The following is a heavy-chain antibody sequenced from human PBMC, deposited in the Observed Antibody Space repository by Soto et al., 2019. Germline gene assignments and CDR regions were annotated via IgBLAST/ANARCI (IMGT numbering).Heavy chain of an antibody. CDR2: IWHHGNK. Sequence: PGGSLRLSCLASGFTFSYYGMHWVRQAPGKGLEWVAGIWHHGNKDYADSVKGRFTVSRDNSNNVLYLEMNSLRAEDTAVYHCARDPGNDAAIDYWGQGTLVTVSS. V-gene: IGHV3-33*01. CDR1: GFTFSYYG. D-gene: IGHD1-1*01. J-gene: IGHJ4*02. CDR3: ARDPGNDAAIDY.